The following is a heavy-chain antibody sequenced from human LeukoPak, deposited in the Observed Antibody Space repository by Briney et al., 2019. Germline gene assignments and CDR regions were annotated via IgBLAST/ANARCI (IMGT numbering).Heavy chain of an antibody. D-gene: IGHD6-6*01. J-gene: IGHJ5*02. CDR3: AKKDRGYSSTSWFDP. CDR1: GFTFNTYA. V-gene: IGHV3-23*01. CDR2: ISGSGEST. Sequence: GGSLRLSCAASGFTFNTYAMSWVRQAPGKGLEWVSAISGSGESTYYAASVKGRFTISRDNSKNTLYLQMNSLRAEDTAVYYCAKKDRGYSSTSWFDPWGQGILVTVSS.